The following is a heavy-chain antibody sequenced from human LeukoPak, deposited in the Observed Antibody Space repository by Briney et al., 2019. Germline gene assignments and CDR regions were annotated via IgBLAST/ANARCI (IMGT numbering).Heavy chain of an antibody. V-gene: IGHV3-53*01. CDR3: STTWGMDV. Sequence: PGGSLRLSCAASGFTFSSYAMSWVRQAPGKGLEWVSVIYSGGSTYYADSVKGRFTISRDNSKNTLYLQMNSLKTEDTAVYYCSTTWGMDVWGQGTTVTVSS. J-gene: IGHJ6*02. CDR1: GFTFSSYA. D-gene: IGHD1-1*01. CDR2: IYSGGST.